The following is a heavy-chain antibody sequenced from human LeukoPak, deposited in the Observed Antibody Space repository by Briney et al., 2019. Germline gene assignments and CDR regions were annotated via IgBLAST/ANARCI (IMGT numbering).Heavy chain of an antibody. CDR1: GFTFSTYD. Sequence: GGSLRLSCAASGFTFSTYDMNWVRQAPGKGLEWVSYIRSSDNTKYYADAVKGRFTISSDNAKNSVYLQMNSLRAEDTAICYCARDGDIAVATAPYYFDYWGQGILVTVSS. V-gene: IGHV3-48*03. D-gene: IGHD6-19*01. J-gene: IGHJ4*02. CDR3: ARDGDIAVATAPYYFDY. CDR2: IRSSDNTK.